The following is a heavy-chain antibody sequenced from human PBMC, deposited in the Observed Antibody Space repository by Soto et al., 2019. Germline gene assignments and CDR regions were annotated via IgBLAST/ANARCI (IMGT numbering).Heavy chain of an antibody. J-gene: IGHJ4*02. CDR2: TYYRSKWYY. D-gene: IGHD3-3*01. Sequence: SQTLSLTCAISGDSVSSNSAAWNWIRQSPSRGLEWLGRTYYRSKWYYDYAVLVKSRIAINPDTSKNQFSLQLNSVTPEDTAIYYCARDGGTGDDFWDLWGQGTLVTVSS. V-gene: IGHV6-1*01. CDR3: ARDGGTGDDFWDL. CDR1: GDSVSSNSAA.